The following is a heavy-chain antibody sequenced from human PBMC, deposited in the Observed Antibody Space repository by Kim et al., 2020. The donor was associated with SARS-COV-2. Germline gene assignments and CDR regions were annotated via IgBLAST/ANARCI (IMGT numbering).Heavy chain of an antibody. J-gene: IGHJ4*02. Sequence: GGSLRLSCAASGFTFSSYAMHWVRQAPGKGLEWVAVISYDGSNKYYADSVKGRFTISRDNSKNTLYLQMNSLRAEDTAVYYCARARFGDYWGQGTLVTVSS. CDR2: ISYDGSNK. CDR1: GFTFSSYA. CDR3: ARARFGDY. V-gene: IGHV3-30-3*01. D-gene: IGHD3-10*01.